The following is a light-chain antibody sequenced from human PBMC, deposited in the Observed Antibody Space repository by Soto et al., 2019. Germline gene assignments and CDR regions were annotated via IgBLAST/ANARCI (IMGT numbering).Light chain of an antibody. V-gene: IGLV3-21*02. CDR2: DNS. J-gene: IGLJ2*01. CDR3: QVWDNSSDRGV. CDR1: NVGTIT. Sequence: SYELTQPPSVSVAPGQTARIPCGGNNVGTITVHWYQQKPGQAPVLVVYDNSDRPSGIPERFSGSNSGNTAALTISRVEAGDEADYYCQVWDNSSDRGVFGGGTKVTVL.